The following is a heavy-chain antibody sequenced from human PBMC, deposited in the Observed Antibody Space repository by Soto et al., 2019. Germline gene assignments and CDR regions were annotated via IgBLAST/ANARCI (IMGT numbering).Heavy chain of an antibody. CDR1: GSTFSTYA. J-gene: IGHJ4*01. CDR2: IWDDGRKQ. V-gene: IGHV3-33*03. CDR3: ATDRGLAPFDN. Sequence: QVQLVESGGGVVQPGISLRLSCTASGSTFSTYAMHWVRQAPGKGLEWVAVIWDDGRKQFYADSVKGRFTISRDNSKNMLYLQMHSLRVDVTSVYFCATDRGLAPFDNWGQGTLVTVSS. D-gene: IGHD4-17*01.